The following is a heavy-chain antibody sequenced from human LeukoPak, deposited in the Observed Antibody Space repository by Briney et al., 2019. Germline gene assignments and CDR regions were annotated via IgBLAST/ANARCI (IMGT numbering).Heavy chain of an antibody. D-gene: IGHD6-13*01. Sequence: SQTLSLTCTVSGGSISSSSYYWGWIRQPPGKGLEWIGSIYYSGSTYYNPSLKSRVTISVDTSKNQFSLKLSSVTAADTAIYYCARHYIAAGGGDAFDIWGQGTMVIVSS. CDR2: IYYSGST. V-gene: IGHV4-39*01. CDR1: GGSISSSSYY. CDR3: ARHYIAAGGGDAFDI. J-gene: IGHJ3*02.